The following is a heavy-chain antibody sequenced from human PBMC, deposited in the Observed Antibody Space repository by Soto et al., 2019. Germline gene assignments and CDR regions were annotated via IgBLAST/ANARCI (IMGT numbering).Heavy chain of an antibody. CDR1: GGTFSSYA. CDR3: AREATRLGKLNWFDP. CDR2: IIPIFGTA. D-gene: IGHD7-27*01. J-gene: IGHJ5*02. V-gene: IGHV1-69*01. Sequence: QVQLVQSGAEVKKPGASVKVSCKASGGTFSSYAIIWVRQAPGQGLEWMGGIIPIFGTANYAQKFQGRVTITADESTITAYMELSSLRSEDTAVYYCAREATRLGKLNWFDPWGQGTLVTGSS.